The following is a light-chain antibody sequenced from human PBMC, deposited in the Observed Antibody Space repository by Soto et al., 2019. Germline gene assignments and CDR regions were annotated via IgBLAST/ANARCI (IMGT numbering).Light chain of an antibody. CDR3: QQRGNWPLT. Sequence: EIVLTQSPATLSLSPGERATLSCRASQSVSSYLAWYQQKPGQAPRLLIYDASNRATGIPARFSGSGSGTDFTLTISSLEPEAFAVYYCQQRGNWPLTFGGGTKVEIK. V-gene: IGKV3-11*01. CDR1: QSVSSY. CDR2: DAS. J-gene: IGKJ4*01.